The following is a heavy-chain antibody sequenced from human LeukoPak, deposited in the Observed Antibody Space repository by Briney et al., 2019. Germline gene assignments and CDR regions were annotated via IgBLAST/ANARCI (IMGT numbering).Heavy chain of an antibody. V-gene: IGHV3-23*01. CDR3: AENLFDWLRNYYYYYMDV. Sequence: GGTLRLSCAASGFIFSSYGMSWVRQAPGKGLELVSAISGSGGSTYYADSVKGRFTISRDNSKNTLYLQTNSLRAEDTAVYYCAENLFDWLRNYYYYYMDVWGKGTTVTISS. J-gene: IGHJ6*03. CDR2: ISGSGGST. D-gene: IGHD3-9*01. CDR1: GFIFSSYG.